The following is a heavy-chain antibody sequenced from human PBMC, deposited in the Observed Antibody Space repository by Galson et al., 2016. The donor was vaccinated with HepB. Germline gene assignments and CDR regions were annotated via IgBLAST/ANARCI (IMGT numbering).Heavy chain of an antibody. Sequence: SLRLSCAASGFTFSTYSMTWVRQAPGKGLEWISYISSISSTIYYEDSAKGRFTISRDNAKNSLYRQMNSLRAEDTAVYYCARVSYIRFDYWGQGTLVTVSS. CDR2: ISSISSTI. J-gene: IGHJ4*02. V-gene: IGHV3-48*01. CDR3: ARVSYIRFDY. D-gene: IGHD6-13*01. CDR1: GFTFSTYS.